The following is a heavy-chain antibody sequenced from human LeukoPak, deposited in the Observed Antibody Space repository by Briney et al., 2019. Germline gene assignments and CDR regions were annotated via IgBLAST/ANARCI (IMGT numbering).Heavy chain of an antibody. Sequence: GGSLRLSCAASGFTFSSYDMHWVRQATGKGLEWVSAIGTAGDTYYPGSVKGRFTISRENAKNSLYLQMNSLRAGDTAVYYCARALPGSGYQRYYYYGMDVWGQGTTVTVSS. CDR2: IGTAGDT. J-gene: IGHJ6*02. V-gene: IGHV3-13*01. CDR1: GFTFSSYD. D-gene: IGHD3-22*01. CDR3: ARALPGSGYQRYYYYGMDV.